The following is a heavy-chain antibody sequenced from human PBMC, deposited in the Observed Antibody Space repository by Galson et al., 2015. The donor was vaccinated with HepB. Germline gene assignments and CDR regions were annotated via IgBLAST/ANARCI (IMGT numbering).Heavy chain of an antibody. J-gene: IGHJ6*02. CDR2: VSGYDGSA. D-gene: IGHD1-7*01. CDR1: GYDFNKYG. Sequence: SVKVSCKASGYDFNKYGLSGVRQAPGQGLEWMGWVSGYDGSANYAPKFQGRVTMTTEASTGTAFMEMRSLRSDDTAVYYCARDSRLELQLNNYYSYGMDVWGQGTAVVVS. V-gene: IGHV1-18*01. CDR3: ARDSRLELQLNNYYSYGMDV.